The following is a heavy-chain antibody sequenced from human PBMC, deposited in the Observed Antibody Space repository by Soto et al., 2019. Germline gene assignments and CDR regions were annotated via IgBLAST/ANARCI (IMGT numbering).Heavy chain of an antibody. CDR3: AGGVYELDP. CDR1: GFTFSNYW. Sequence: GGSLRLSCVASGFTFSNYWMGWVRQAPGKGLEWVANMKQDGSEKYYLDSVKGRFTISRDNAKNSLFLQMNSLRAEDTAVYYCAGGVYELDPWGQGTLVTVSS. J-gene: IGHJ5*02. CDR2: MKQDGSEK. V-gene: IGHV3-7*04. D-gene: IGHD3-16*01.